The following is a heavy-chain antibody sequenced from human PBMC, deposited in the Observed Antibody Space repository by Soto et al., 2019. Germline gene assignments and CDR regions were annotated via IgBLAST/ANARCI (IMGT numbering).Heavy chain of an antibody. CDR1: GFTFSNYA. V-gene: IGHV3-23*01. Sequence: GGSLRLSCAASGFTFSNYAMSWVRQAPGKGLEWVSAISGSGGTTYYADSVKGRFTISRDNSKNTLYLQLNSLRAEDTAVYYCAKDHSGGGSTDYFDYWGQGTLVTVSS. CDR2: ISGSGGTT. D-gene: IGHD2-15*01. CDR3: AKDHSGGGSTDYFDY. J-gene: IGHJ4*02.